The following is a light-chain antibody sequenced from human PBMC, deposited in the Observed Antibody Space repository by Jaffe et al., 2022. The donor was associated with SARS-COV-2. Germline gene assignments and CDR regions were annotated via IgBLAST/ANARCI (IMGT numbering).Light chain of an antibody. Sequence: QSALTQPRSVSGSPGQSVTLSCTGTSSDVGGFNYVSWYQQHPGKAPQVIIYDVTKRPSGVPGRFSASKSGNTASLIISGLQAEDEADYYCCAFAGSYTWVFGGGTKLTVL. CDR3: CAFAGSYTWV. V-gene: IGLV2-11*01. CDR1: SSDVGGFNY. CDR2: DVT. J-gene: IGLJ3*02.